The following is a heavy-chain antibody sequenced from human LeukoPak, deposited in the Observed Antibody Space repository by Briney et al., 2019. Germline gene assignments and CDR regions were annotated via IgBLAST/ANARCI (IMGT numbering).Heavy chain of an antibody. V-gene: IGHV3-21*01. CDR1: GFTFSSYS. D-gene: IGHD6-19*01. J-gene: IGHJ4*02. Sequence: PGGSLRLSCAASGFTFSSYSMNWVRQAPGKGLEWVSSISSSSSFKYHADSVKGRFTISRDNAKNSLYLQMNSLRAEDTAVYYCARVSLAVAGTGVDYWGQGTLVTVSS. CDR2: ISSSSSFK. CDR3: ARVSLAVAGTGVDY.